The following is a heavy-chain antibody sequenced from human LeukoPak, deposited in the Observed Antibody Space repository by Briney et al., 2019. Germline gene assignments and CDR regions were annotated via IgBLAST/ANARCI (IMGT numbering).Heavy chain of an antibody. CDR2: IYHSGST. Sequence: SETLSLTCTVSGYSISSGYYWGWIRQPPGKGLEWIGSIYHSGSTYYNPSLKSRVTISVDTSKNQFSLKLSSVTAADTAVYYCARETDRYSGYDPSFDYWGQGTLVTVSS. CDR3: ARETDRYSGYDPSFDY. CDR1: GYSISSGYY. V-gene: IGHV4-38-2*02. D-gene: IGHD5-12*01. J-gene: IGHJ4*02.